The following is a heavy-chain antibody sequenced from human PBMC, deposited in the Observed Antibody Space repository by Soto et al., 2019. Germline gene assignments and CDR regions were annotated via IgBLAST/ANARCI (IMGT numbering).Heavy chain of an antibody. Sequence: GGSLRLSCAASGFTFGNYAMSWVRQTPGKGLEWVSSISGSGGHIYYTGSVKGRFTISRDNAKNTLYLHMNSLRAEDTAVYYCVRDMQLWRLDSWGQGTLVTGST. CDR1: GFTFGNYA. J-gene: IGHJ4*02. CDR2: ISGSGGHI. V-gene: IGHV3-23*01. D-gene: IGHD2-15*01. CDR3: VRDMQLWRLDS.